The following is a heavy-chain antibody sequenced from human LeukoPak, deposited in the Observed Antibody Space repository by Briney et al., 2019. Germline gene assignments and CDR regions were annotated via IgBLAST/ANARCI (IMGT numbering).Heavy chain of an antibody. J-gene: IGHJ3*02. V-gene: IGHV3-23*01. CDR3: AGDRTTVLQAYDAFDI. D-gene: IGHD4-17*01. CDR1: GFTFSSYA. CDR2: ISGSGGST. Sequence: GGSLRLSCAASGFTFSSYAMSWVRQAPGKGLEWVSAISGSGGSTYYADSVKGRFTISRDNSKNTLYLQMNSLRAEDTAVYYCAGDRTTVLQAYDAFDIWGQGTMVTVSS.